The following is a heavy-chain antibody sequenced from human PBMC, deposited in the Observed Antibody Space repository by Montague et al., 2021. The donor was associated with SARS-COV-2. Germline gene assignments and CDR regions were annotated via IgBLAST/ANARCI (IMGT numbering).Heavy chain of an antibody. CDR1: GGSFSTYS. D-gene: IGHD3-10*01. CDR2: IHHGGST. Sequence: SETLSLTRAVHGGSFSTYSWNWIRQPPGKGLEWIGEIHHGGSTNYNPSLKSRVTISADTSKNQFSLKLTSVAAADTGVYYCARLRDGVVPSPILGVGPYYSYYYMDVWGRGTTVTVSS. CDR3: ARLRDGVVPSPILGVGPYYSYYYMDV. V-gene: IGHV4-34*01. J-gene: IGHJ6*03.